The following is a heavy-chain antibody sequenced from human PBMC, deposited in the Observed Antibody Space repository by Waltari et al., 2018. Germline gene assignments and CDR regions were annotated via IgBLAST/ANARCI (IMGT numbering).Heavy chain of an antibody. Sequence: QVQLQESGPGLLKPSETLSLTCTVSGGSVSGYYWTWVRQPPGKGLEWLAFIYSSGSAAYNPSPRSRLTIALDTSKTHFSLKMTSLTAADTAGYYCARQGLGSTWDYSRDYWGQGTLVTVSS. J-gene: IGHJ4*02. D-gene: IGHD6-13*01. CDR1: GGSVSGYY. CDR2: IYSSGSA. V-gene: IGHV4-59*02. CDR3: ARQGLGSTWDYSRDY.